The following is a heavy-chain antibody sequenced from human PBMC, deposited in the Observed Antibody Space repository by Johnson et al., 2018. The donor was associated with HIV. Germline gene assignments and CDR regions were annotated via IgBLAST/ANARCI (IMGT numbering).Heavy chain of an antibody. Sequence: VQLVESGGGLVQPGGSLRLSCGASGFTFSNYWVQWVRQAPGKGLVWVSRINGDGSRTSYADSVKGRFTIARDNAKNTLFLEINSLRAEDTAVYYCARDGTVELHRHAFDIWGQGTMVTVSS. CDR1: GFTFSNYW. J-gene: IGHJ3*02. CDR2: INGDGSRT. D-gene: IGHD1-26*01. CDR3: ARDGTVELHRHAFDI. V-gene: IGHV3-74*01.